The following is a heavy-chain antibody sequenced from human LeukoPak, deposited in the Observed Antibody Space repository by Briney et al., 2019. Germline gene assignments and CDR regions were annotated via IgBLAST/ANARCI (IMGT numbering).Heavy chain of an antibody. CDR1: GFTFSSYA. CDR2: ISGRGGST. CDR3: AKTRGSNNVFDI. Sequence: GGSLRLSCAASGFTFSSYAMNWVRQAPGKGLEWVSGISGRGGSTYYADSVKGRFTISRDNSNNTLYLQMNSLRAEDTAVYYCAKTRGSNNVFDIWGQGTMVTVSS. D-gene: IGHD1-26*01. V-gene: IGHV3-23*01. J-gene: IGHJ3*02.